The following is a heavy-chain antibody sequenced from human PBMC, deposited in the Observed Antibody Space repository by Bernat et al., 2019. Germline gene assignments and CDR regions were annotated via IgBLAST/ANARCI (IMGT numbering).Heavy chain of an antibody. CDR3: ARDPDPYGDSLFDY. J-gene: IGHJ4*02. D-gene: IGHD4-17*01. CDR2: ISYDGSNK. Sequence: QVQLVESGGGVVQPGRSLRLSCAASGFTFSSYAMPWVRQAPGKGLEWVAVISYDGSNKYYADSVKGRFTISRDNSKNTLYLQMNSLRAEDTAVYYCARDPDPYGDSLFDYWGQVTLVTVSS. CDR1: GFTFSSYA. V-gene: IGHV3-30-3*01.